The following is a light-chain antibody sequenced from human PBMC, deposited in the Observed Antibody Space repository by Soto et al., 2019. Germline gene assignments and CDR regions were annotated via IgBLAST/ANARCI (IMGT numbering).Light chain of an antibody. CDR1: QSVSSY. J-gene: IGKJ5*01. CDR3: QQRSNWVT. V-gene: IGKV3-11*01. CDR2: DAS. Sequence: PGERATLSCRASQSVSSYLAWYQQKPGQAPRLLIYDASNRATGIPARFSGSGSGTDFTLTISSLEPEDFAVYYCQQRSNWVTFGQGTRLEIK.